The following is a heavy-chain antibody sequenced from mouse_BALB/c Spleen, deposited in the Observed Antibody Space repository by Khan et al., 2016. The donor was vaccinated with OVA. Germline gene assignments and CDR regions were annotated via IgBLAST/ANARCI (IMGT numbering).Heavy chain of an antibody. CDR3: ARWNYYGYYFDY. CDR2: ISYSGVT. Sequence: VQLQESGPGLVKPSQSLSLTCTVTGYSITSGYAWNWIRQFPGNQLEWMGYISYSGVTSYTPSLKSRISITRDTSKNQFFLQLNSVTTEDTATYYCARWNYYGYYFDYWGQGTTLTVSS. V-gene: IGHV3-2*02. D-gene: IGHD1-1*01. J-gene: IGHJ2*01. CDR1: GYSITSGYA.